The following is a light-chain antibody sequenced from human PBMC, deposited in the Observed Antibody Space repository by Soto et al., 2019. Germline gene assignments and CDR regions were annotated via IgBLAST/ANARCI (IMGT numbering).Light chain of an antibody. CDR1: SSDVGSHNR. V-gene: IGLV2-18*02. J-gene: IGLJ1*01. CDR3: SSYTSSSTYV. Sequence: QSVLTQPPSVSGSLGQSVTISCTGTSSDVGSHNRVSWYQQPPGTAPKLMIYEVSNRPSGVPDRFSGSKSGNTASLTISGLQAEDEADYYCSSYTSSSTYVFGTGTKVTV. CDR2: EVS.